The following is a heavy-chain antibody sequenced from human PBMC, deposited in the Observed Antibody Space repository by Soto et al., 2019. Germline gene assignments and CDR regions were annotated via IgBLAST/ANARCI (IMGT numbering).Heavy chain of an antibody. CDR1: GFTFSSYG. CDR3: ARDGRLVVVAATYFDY. Sequence: QVPLGESGGGVVQPGRSLRLSCAASGFTFSSYGMHWVRQAPGKGLEWVAVISHHGSIKYYADSVKGRFTISRDNXNXXLYLEMNSLRAEDTAVYYCARDGRLVVVAATYFDYWGQGILVTVSS. CDR2: ISHHGSIK. J-gene: IGHJ4*02. D-gene: IGHD2-15*01. V-gene: IGHV3-30-3*01.